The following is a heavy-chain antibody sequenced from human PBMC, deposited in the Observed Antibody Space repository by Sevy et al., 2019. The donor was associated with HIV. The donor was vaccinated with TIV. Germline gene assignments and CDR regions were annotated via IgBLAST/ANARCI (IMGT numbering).Heavy chain of an antibody. Sequence: ASVKVSCKASGYTFTNYHITWVRQAPGQGLEWMGWITANNGNSNYAQNLQGRVTMTTDTSTSTAYMELRSLRFDDTAVYYCARDLGGYGGNSIDYWGQGTLVTVSS. J-gene: IGHJ4*02. CDR3: ARDLGGYGGNSIDY. CDR1: GYTFTNYH. D-gene: IGHD2-21*02. CDR2: ITANNGNS. V-gene: IGHV1-18*01.